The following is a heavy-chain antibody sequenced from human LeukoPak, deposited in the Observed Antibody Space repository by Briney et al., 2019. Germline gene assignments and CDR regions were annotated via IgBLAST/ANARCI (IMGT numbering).Heavy chain of an antibody. CDR1: GGTFSSYA. J-gene: IGHJ4*02. D-gene: IGHD4-17*01. V-gene: IGHV1-18*01. CDR3: ASGGVYGDLDY. Sequence: ASVKVSCKASGGTFSSYAISWVRQAPGQGLEWMGWISAYNGNTNYAQKLQGRVTMTTDTSTSTAYMELRSLRSDDTAVYYCASGGVYGDLDYWGQGTLVTVSS. CDR2: ISAYNGNT.